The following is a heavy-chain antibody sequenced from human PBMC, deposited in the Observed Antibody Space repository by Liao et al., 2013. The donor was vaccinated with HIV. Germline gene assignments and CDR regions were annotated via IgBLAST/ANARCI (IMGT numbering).Heavy chain of an antibody. V-gene: IGHV4-34*01. CDR3: ARGFRLRLGLVDY. CDR2: INHSGST. Sequence: QVQLQESGPGLVKPSETLSLTCAVYGGSFSGYYWSWIRQPPGKGLEWIGEINHSGSTNYNPSLKSRVTISVDTSKNQFSLKLSSVTAADTAVYYCARGFRLRLGLVDYWGQGTLVTVSS. J-gene: IGHJ4*02. D-gene: IGHD3-16*01. CDR1: GGSFSGYY.